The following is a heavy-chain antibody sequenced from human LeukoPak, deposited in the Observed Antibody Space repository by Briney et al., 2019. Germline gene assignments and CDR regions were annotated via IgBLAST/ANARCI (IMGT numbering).Heavy chain of an antibody. Sequence: GGSLRLSCAASGFTFDDYAMHWVRQAPGKGLEWVSGISWNSGSIGYADSVKGRFTISGDNAKNSLYLQMNSLRAEDTALYYCAKDTGGGGLRWNYFDYWGQGTLVTVSS. D-gene: IGHD4-23*01. CDR2: ISWNSGSI. J-gene: IGHJ4*02. CDR3: AKDTGGGGLRWNYFDY. CDR1: GFTFDDYA. V-gene: IGHV3-9*01.